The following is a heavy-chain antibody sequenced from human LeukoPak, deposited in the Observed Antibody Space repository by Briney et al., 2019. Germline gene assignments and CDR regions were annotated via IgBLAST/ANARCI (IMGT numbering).Heavy chain of an antibody. Sequence: PSETLSLTCTVSGGSLSPYYWSWIRQPPGKGLEWIGYIFYSGNTNYNPSLKSRATISVDTSKNQLSLKLSSVTAADTAVYYWARYIRSPTQYFDSRGQGTLVTVSS. V-gene: IGHV4-59*01. CDR3: ARYIRSPTQYFDS. CDR2: IFYSGNT. CDR1: GGSLSPYY. J-gene: IGHJ4*02.